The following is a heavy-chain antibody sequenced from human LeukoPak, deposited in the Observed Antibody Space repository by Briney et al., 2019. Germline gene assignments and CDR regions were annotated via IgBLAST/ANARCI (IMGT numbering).Heavy chain of an antibody. J-gene: IGHJ4*02. V-gene: IGHV4-34*01. CDR1: GGSFSGYY. Sequence: SETLSLTCAVYGGSFSGYYWSWIRQPPGKGLEWIGEINHSGSTNYNPSLKSRVTISVDTSKNLFSLKLSSVTAADTAAYYCARVPIVVVPAAIDYWGQGTLVTVSS. CDR3: ARVPIVVVPAAIDY. CDR2: INHSGST. D-gene: IGHD2-2*01.